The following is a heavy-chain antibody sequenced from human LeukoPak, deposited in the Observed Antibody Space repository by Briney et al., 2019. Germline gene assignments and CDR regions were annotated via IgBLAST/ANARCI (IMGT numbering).Heavy chain of an antibody. CDR3: ARRRYTSGYLDY. Sequence: PSETLSLTCAVYGGSFSGYYWSWIRQPPGKGLEWIGEINHSGSTNYNPSLKSRVTISVDTSKSQFSLKLTSVTAADTAVYYCARRRYTSGYLDYWGQGTLVTVSS. CDR1: GGSFSGYY. J-gene: IGHJ4*02. V-gene: IGHV4-34*01. CDR2: INHSGST. D-gene: IGHD3-22*01.